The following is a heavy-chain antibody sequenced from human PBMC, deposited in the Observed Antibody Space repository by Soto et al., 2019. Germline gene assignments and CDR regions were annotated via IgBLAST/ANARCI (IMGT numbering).Heavy chain of an antibody. Sequence: PGGSLRLSCAASGFTFSSYSMNWVRQAPGKGLEWVSSISSSSSYIYYADSVKGRFTISRDNAKNTLYLQMNSLRAEDTAVYYCASPYRISMFPWGQGTLVTVSS. V-gene: IGHV3-21*01. J-gene: IGHJ5*02. CDR2: ISSSSSYI. CDR1: GFTFSSYS. D-gene: IGHD5-18*01. CDR3: ASPYRISMFP.